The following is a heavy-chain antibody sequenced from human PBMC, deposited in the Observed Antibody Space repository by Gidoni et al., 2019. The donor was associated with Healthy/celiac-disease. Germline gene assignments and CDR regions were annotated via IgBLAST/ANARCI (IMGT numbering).Heavy chain of an antibody. CDR2: ISGSGGST. D-gene: IGHD3-10*01. V-gene: IGHV3-23*01. J-gene: IGHJ4*02. CDR3: AKDFGGFGELLRPFDY. CDR1: GFTFRSYA. Sequence: EVQLLESGGGLVQPGGSLRLSCAASGFTFRSYAMSWVRQAPGKGLEWVSAISGSGGSTYYADSVKGRFTISRDNSKNTLYLQMNSLRAEDTAVYYCAKDFGGFGELLRPFDYWGQGTLVTVSS.